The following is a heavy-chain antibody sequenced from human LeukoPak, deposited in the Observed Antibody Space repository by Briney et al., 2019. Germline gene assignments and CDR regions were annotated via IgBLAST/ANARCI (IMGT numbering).Heavy chain of an antibody. Sequence: GGSLRLSCAASGFTFSSHAMHWVRQAPGKRLEWVAVISYDGSNKYYADSVKGRFTISRDNSKNTLYLQMNSLRAEDTAVYYCARWGPNVVAYFDYWGQGTLVTVSS. CDR1: GFTFSSHA. J-gene: IGHJ4*02. D-gene: IGHD7-27*01. CDR3: ARWGPNVVAYFDY. V-gene: IGHV3-30*04. CDR2: ISYDGSNK.